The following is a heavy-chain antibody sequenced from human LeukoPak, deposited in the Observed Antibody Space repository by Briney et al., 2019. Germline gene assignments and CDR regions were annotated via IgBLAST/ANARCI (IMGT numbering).Heavy chain of an antibody. V-gene: IGHV1-8*01. D-gene: IGHD5-18*01. CDR3: ARYSYGSYGYYYYYMDV. J-gene: IGHJ6*03. CDR1: GYTFTSYD. Sequence: ASVKVSCKASGYTFTSYDINWVRQATGQGLEWMRWMSPNSGNTGYAQKFQGRVTMTRNTSISTAYMELSSLRSEDTAVYYCARYSYGSYGYYYYYMDVWGKGTTVTVSS. CDR2: MSPNSGNT.